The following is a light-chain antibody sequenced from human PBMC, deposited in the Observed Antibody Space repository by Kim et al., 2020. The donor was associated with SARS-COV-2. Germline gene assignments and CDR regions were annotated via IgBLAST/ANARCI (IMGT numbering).Light chain of an antibody. CDR3: QQYNNDWT. CDR1: QSISSW. Sequence: DIEMTQSPSTLSASVGDRVTITCRASQSISSWLAWYQRKPGKAPKLLIYDASTLESGVPSRFSGSGSGTQFTLTINNLQPDDFATYYCQQYNNDWTFGQGTKVDIK. V-gene: IGKV1-5*01. J-gene: IGKJ1*01. CDR2: DAS.